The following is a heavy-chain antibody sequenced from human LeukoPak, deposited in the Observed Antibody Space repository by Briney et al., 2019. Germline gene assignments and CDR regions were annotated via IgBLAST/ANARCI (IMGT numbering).Heavy chain of an antibody. CDR3: ARRARVVTAAYYYYGMDV. J-gene: IGHJ6*02. D-gene: IGHD2-21*02. CDR2: IYYSGST. Sequence: SETLSLTCTVSGGSISSSSYYWGWIRQPPGKGLEWIGRIYYSGSTYYNPSLKSRVTISVDTSKNQFSLKLSSVTAADTAVYYCARRARVVTAAYYYYGMDVWGQGTTVTVSS. CDR1: GGSISSSSYY. V-gene: IGHV4-39*01.